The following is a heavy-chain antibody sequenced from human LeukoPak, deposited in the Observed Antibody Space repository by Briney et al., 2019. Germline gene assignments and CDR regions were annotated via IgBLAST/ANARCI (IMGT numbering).Heavy chain of an antibody. J-gene: IGHJ5*02. D-gene: IGHD2-8*01. CDR3: ARYCTFRTCSATQFDA. CDR2: TSSSDAGT. V-gene: IGHV3-23*01. CDR1: GFTLSSYA. Sequence: GGSLRLSCAASGFTLSSYAMSWVRKAPGKGLEWVSATSSSDAGTYYAESVRGRFTISRDNFKNTLFLQMNSLRADDSAVYYCARYCTFRTCSATQFDAWGQGTLVTVSS.